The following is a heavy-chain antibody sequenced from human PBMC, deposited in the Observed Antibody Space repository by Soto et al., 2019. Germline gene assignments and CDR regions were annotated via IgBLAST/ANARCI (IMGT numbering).Heavy chain of an antibody. V-gene: IGHV1-2*02. D-gene: IGHD4-17*01. CDR2: INPNSGGT. Sequence: QVQLVQSGAEVKKPGASVKVSCKASGYTFTGYYMHWVRQAPGQGLEWMGWINPNSGGTNYAQKFQGRVTMTRDTSISTAYIELSRLRSDDTAVYYFARDSCPFATVTTSYYYGRDVWGQGTTVTVSS. CDR1: GYTFTGYY. CDR3: ARDSCPFATVTTSYYYGRDV. J-gene: IGHJ6*02.